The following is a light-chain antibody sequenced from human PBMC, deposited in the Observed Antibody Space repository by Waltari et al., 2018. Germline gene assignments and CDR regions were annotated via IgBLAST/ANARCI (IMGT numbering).Light chain of an antibody. CDR3: QQYYDYQRS. CDR1: QRVSTY. CDR2: AAS. J-gene: IGKJ1*01. V-gene: IGKV1-8*01. Sequence: AIRRTQSPSSLSASTGDRVTITSRASQRVSTYLAWYQQKPGKAPKLLISAASTLQRGVPLRFSGSGSGTDFTLSISCLQSEDFATYYCQQYYDYQRSFGQGTKVEIK.